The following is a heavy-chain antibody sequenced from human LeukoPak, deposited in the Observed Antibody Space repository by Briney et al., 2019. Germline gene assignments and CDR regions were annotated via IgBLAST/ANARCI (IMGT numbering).Heavy chain of an antibody. CDR1: GFTVSSSY. D-gene: IGHD5-12*01. J-gene: IGHJ4*02. CDR3: ATIVPNVVATMLSDY. CDR2: IYNDGRT. V-gene: IGHV3-53*01. Sequence: GGSLRLSCAASGFTVSSSYISWVRQAPGKGLEWVSVIYNDGRTYHADSVKGGFTISRHNSKNTVYVQMDTQRAENRPVYYCATIVPNVVATMLSDYWGQGTMVTVSS.